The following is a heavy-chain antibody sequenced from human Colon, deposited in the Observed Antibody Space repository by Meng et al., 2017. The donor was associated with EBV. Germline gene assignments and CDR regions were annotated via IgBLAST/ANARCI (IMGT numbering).Heavy chain of an antibody. CDR1: GDSITSGDYS. CDR3: VRGTRRGGGWFDP. CDR2: IYHGVNI. V-gene: IGHV4-30-2*01. J-gene: IGHJ5*02. D-gene: IGHD2-2*01. Sequence: QVQESGSGLVGPSQTLSLTCAVSGDSITSGDYSWTWIRQPQGKGLEWIGYIYHGVNIYYTPSLRSRVTISVDKSRNQFSLKLTSVSAADTAVYYCVRGTRRGGGWFDPWGQGTLVTVSS.